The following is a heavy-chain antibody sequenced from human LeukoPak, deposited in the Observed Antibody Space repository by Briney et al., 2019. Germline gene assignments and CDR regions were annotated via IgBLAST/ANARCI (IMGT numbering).Heavy chain of an antibody. Sequence: ETLSLTCTVSGGSISSYYWSWIRQPPGKGLEWIGYIYYSGSTNYNPSLKSRVTISVDTSKNQFSLKLSSVTAADTAVYYCAREAGGYSGYDYYFDYWGQGTLVTVSS. J-gene: IGHJ4*02. CDR3: AREAGGYSGYDYYFDY. CDR1: GGSISSYY. V-gene: IGHV4-59*13. CDR2: IYYSGST. D-gene: IGHD5-12*01.